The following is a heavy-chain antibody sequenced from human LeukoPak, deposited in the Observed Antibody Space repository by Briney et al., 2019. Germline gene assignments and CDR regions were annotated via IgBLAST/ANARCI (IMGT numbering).Heavy chain of an antibody. V-gene: IGHV1-2*02. D-gene: IGHD5-24*01. CDR1: GYTFAGYC. J-gene: IGHJ4*02. Sequence: ASVKVSCKASGYTFAGYCMHWVRQAPGQGLEWMGWINPSSGGTNYAQKFQGRVTMTRDTSISTAYMELSRLRSDDTAVYYCAREWEMATTGDWGQGTLVTVSS. CDR3: AREWEMATTGD. CDR2: INPSSGGT.